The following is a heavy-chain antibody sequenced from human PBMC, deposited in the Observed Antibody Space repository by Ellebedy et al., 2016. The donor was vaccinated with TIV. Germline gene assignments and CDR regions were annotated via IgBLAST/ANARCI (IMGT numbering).Heavy chain of an antibody. CDR3: ARFGEQRSANVWFDP. J-gene: IGHJ5*02. V-gene: IGHV1-18*04. D-gene: IGHD6-25*01. CDR1: GYTFTSYG. CDR2: ISAYNGNT. Sequence: ASVKVSCKASGYTFTSYGISWVRQAPGQGLEWMGWISAYNGNTKYAQKLQGRVTMTTDTSPSTAYMELRSLRSDDTAVYYCARFGEQRSANVWFDPWGQGTLVTVSS.